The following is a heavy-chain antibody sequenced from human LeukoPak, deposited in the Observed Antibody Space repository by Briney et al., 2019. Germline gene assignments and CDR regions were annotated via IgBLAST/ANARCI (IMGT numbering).Heavy chain of an antibody. CDR3: ARNVGSGFDS. J-gene: IGHJ4*02. CDR1: GYTFTTYY. CDR2: INPSGGST. V-gene: IGHV1-46*01. Sequence: ASVKVSCKASGYTFTTYYILWVRQAPGQGLEWMGLINPSGGSTSYTQKFQVRVTMTSDTSTSTVYMEVSSLRSDDMAVYYCARNVGSGFDSWGQGTLVTVSS. D-gene: IGHD1-1*01.